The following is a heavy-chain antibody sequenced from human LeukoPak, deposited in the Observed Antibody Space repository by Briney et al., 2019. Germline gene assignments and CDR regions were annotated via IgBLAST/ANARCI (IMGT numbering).Heavy chain of an antibody. CDR2: ISSSGSTI. CDR3: ARESDYYDSSGLKDAFDI. Sequence: GGSLRLSCAASGFTFSSYEMNWVRQAPGKGLEWVSYISSSGSTIYYADSVKGRFTVSRDNAKNSLYLQMNSLRAEDTAVYYCARESDYYDSSGLKDAFDIWGQGTMVTVSS. J-gene: IGHJ3*02. CDR1: GFTFSSYE. V-gene: IGHV3-48*03. D-gene: IGHD3-22*01.